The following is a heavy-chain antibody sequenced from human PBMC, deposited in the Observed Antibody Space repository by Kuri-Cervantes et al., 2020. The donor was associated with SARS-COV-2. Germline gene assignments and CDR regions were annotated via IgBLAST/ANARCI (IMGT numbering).Heavy chain of an antibody. V-gene: IGHV5-51*01. D-gene: IGHD3-10*01. CDR1: GYSFTTYW. J-gene: IGHJ4*02. Sequence: KVSCKGSGYSFTTYWIGWVRQMPGKALDWMGIIYPGDPDTRYSPSFQGQVTISADKSIHTAYLQGSSLNASDTAMYYCARRDFGSGSYYLDYWGQGTLVTVSS. CDR2: IYPGDPDT. CDR3: ARRDFGSGSYYLDY.